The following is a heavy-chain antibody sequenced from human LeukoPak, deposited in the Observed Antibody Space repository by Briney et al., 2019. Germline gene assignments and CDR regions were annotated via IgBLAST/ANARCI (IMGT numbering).Heavy chain of an antibody. D-gene: IGHD3-16*01. CDR2: ISSSGRTI. CDR1: GFIFSDYY. Sequence: GGSLRLSCAASGFIFSDYYLIWIRQAPGKGLEWISYISSSGRTIYYADSVKGRSTISRDNAKNSLYLQMNSLRAEDTALYHCARKGVGGELGGFDYWGQGTLVTVSS. V-gene: IGHV3-11*01. CDR3: ARKGVGGELGGFDY. J-gene: IGHJ4*02.